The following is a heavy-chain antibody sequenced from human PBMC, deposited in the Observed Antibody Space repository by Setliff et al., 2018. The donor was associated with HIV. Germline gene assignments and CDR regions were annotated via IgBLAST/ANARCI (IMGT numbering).Heavy chain of an antibody. V-gene: IGHV1-18*01. CDR2: ISTYNGNT. CDR3: ARERRGFDY. J-gene: IGHJ4*02. Sequence: GASVKVSCKTSGGTFSNYGTNWVRQAPGQGLEWMGRISTYNGNTNYAQKLQGRVTMTTDTSTSTAYMELRSLRSDDTAVYYCARERRGFDYWGQGTLVTVSS. CDR1: GGTFSNYG.